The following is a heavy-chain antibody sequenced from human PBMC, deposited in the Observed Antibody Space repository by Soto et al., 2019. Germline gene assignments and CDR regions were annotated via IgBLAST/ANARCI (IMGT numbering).Heavy chain of an antibody. D-gene: IGHD2-15*01. J-gene: IGHJ5*02. CDR1: GYTFTSYG. Sequence: QVQLVQSGAEVKKPGASVKVSCKASGYTFTSYGISWVRQAPGQGLEWMGWISAYNGNTNYAQKLQGRVTMTPDTSTSTAYMELRSLRSDDTAVYYCARETPGPHSKSSWFDPWGQGTLVTVSS. CDR3: ARETPGPHSKSSWFDP. CDR2: ISAYNGNT. V-gene: IGHV1-18*01.